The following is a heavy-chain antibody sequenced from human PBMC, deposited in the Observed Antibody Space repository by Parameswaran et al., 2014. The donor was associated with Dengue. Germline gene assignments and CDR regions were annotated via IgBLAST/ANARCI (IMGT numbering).Heavy chain of an antibody. V-gene: IGHV7-4-1*02. D-gene: IGHD2-8*02. Sequence: WVRQAPGQGLEWMGWINTNTGNPTYAQGFTGRFVFSLDTSVSTAYLQISSLKAEDTAVYYCARGPDQIVLVVYAEDNWFDPWGQGTLVTVSS. CDR2: INTNTGNP. J-gene: IGHJ5*02. CDR3: ARGPDQIVLVVYAEDNWFDP.